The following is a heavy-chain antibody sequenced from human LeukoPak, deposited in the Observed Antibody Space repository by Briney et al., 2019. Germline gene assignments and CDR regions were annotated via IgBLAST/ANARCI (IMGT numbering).Heavy chain of an antibody. CDR3: ARGNIVVVPAASNYGMDV. J-gene: IGHJ6*04. CDR2: ISSSSSYT. V-gene: IGHV3-11*06. Sequence: GGSLRLSCAASGFTFSDYYMSWIRQAPGQGVEWVSYISSSSSYTNYADPVKGRFTISRDNAKNSLYLQMNSLRAEDTAVYYCARGNIVVVPAASNYGMDVWAKGTTVTVSS. D-gene: IGHD2-2*01. CDR1: GFTFSDYY.